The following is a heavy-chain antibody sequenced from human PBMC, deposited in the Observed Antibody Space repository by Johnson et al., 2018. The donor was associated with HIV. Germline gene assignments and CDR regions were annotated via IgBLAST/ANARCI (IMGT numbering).Heavy chain of an antibody. CDR1: GFTFSSYG. Sequence: QVHLVESGGGVVQPGRSLRLSCAASGFTFSSYGMHWVRQAPGKGLEWVAVISYDGSNKYYADSVKGRFTISRDNAKNTLYLQMHSLTAADTAVYYCARKYIWGQGTRVTVSS. V-gene: IGHV3-30*19. CDR3: ARKYI. CDR2: ISYDGSNK. J-gene: IGHJ3*02.